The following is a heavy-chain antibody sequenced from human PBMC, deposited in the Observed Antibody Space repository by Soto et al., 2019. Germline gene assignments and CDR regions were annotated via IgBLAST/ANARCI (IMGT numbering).Heavy chain of an antibody. Sequence: SETLSLTCAVYGGSFSGYYWSWIRQPPGKGLEWIGEINHSGSTNYNPSLKSRVTISVDTSKNQFSLKLSSVTAADTAVYYCARESKEDYIWGSYRPYYYYYYMDVWGKGTTVTVSS. CDR1: GGSFSGYY. CDR2: INHSGST. J-gene: IGHJ6*03. D-gene: IGHD3-16*02. V-gene: IGHV4-34*01. CDR3: ARESKEDYIWGSYRPYYYYYYMDV.